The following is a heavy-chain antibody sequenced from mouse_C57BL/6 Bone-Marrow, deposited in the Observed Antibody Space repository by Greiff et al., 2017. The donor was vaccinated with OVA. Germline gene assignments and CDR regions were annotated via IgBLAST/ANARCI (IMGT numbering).Heavy chain of an antibody. D-gene: IGHD2-3*01. CDR2: ISYDGSN. Sequence: EVKLMESGPGLVKPSQSLSLTCSVTGYSITSGYYWNWIRQFPGNKLEWMGYISYDGSNNYNPSLKNRISITRDTSKNQFFLKLNSVTTEDTATDYCAKALYDGYYDYLDYWGQGTTLTVAS. J-gene: IGHJ2*01. V-gene: IGHV3-6*01. CDR1: GYSITSGYY. CDR3: AKALYDGYYDYLDY.